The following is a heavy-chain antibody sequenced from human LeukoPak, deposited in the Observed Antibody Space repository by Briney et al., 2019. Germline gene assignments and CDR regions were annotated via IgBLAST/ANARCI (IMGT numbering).Heavy chain of an antibody. CDR2: ISYDGSNK. J-gene: IGHJ4*02. V-gene: IGHV3-30-3*01. D-gene: IGHD3-16*02. CDR3: ARDLDYVWGSYRTPGY. CDR1: GFTFSSYA. Sequence: GGSLRLSCAASGFTFSSYAMHWVRQAPGKGLEWVAVISYDGSNKYYADSVKGRFTISRDNSKNTLYLQMNSLRAEDTAVYYCARDLDYVWGSYRTPGYWGQGTLVTVSS.